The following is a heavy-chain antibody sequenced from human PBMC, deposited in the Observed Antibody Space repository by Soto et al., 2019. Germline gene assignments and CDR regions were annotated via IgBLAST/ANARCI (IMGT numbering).Heavy chain of an antibody. D-gene: IGHD1-26*01. CDR3: ARAMTHSGSYHYDYGMEV. Sequence: ASVKVSCKASGYTFTSYDINWVRQATGQGLEWMGWMNPNSGNTGYAQKFQGRVTMTRNTSISTAYMELSSLRSEDTAVYYCARAMTHSGSYHYDYGMEVWGKGTKVTVSS. CDR2: MNPNSGNT. CDR1: GYTFTSYD. J-gene: IGHJ6*04. V-gene: IGHV1-8*01.